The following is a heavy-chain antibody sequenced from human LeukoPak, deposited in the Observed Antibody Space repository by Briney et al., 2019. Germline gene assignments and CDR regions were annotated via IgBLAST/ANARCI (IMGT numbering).Heavy chain of an antibody. CDR2: IHTSGST. CDR3: ARVAPRDGYNYGGYFDY. V-gene: IGHV4-4*07. CDR1: GGSISSYY. Sequence: PSETLSLTCTVSGGSISSYYWSWIRQPAGKGLEWIGRIHTSGSTNYNPSLKSRVTMSVDTSKNQFSLKLSSVTAADTAVYYCARVAPRDGYNYGGYFDYWGQGTLVTVSS. D-gene: IGHD5-24*01. J-gene: IGHJ4*02.